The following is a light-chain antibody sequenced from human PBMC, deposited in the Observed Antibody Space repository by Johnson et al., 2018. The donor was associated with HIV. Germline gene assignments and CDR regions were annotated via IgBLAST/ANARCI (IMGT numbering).Light chain of an antibody. CDR3: GTWDSSLNAYV. V-gene: IGLV1-51*02. CDR2: ENN. J-gene: IGLJ1*01. CDR1: SSNIGNNY. Sequence: QSVLTQSPSVSAAPGQKVTISCSGSSSNIGNNYVSWYRQLPGTAPKLLIYENNKRPSGIPDRFSGSKSGTSATLGITGLQTGDEADYYCGTWDSSLNAYVFGAATKVAVL.